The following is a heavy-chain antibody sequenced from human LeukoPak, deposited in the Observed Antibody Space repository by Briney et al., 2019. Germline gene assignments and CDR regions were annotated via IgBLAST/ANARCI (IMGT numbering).Heavy chain of an antibody. CDR2: IIPIFGTA. D-gene: IGHD4-23*01. J-gene: IGHJ4*02. CDR3: ARVKASGGNSVGFDY. V-gene: IGHV1-69*01. Sequence: SVKVCCKASGGTFSSYAISWVRQAPGQGLEWMGGIIPIFGTANYAQKVQGRGTVTAAESTSTAYMELSTLRSEDTAVYYCARVKASGGNSVGFDYWGQGTLVTVSS. CDR1: GGTFSSYA.